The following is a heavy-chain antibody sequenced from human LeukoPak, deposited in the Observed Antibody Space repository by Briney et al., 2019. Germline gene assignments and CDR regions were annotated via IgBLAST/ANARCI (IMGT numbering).Heavy chain of an antibody. J-gene: IGHJ5*02. D-gene: IGHD6-13*01. CDR2: IYYSGST. V-gene: IGHV4-39*07. CDR1: GGSISSSSYC. CDR3: AREPLAAAGTWFDP. Sequence: SETLSLTCTVSGGSISSSSYCWGWIRQPPGKGLEWLGSIYYSGSTYYNPSLKSRVTISVDTSKNQFSLKLSSVTAADTAVYYCAREPLAAAGTWFDPWGQGTLVTVSS.